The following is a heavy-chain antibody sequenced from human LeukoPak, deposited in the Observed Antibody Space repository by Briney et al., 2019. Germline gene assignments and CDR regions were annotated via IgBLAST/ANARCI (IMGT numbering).Heavy chain of an antibody. CDR1: GGSISSYY. D-gene: IGHD3-22*01. V-gene: IGHV4-4*07. CDR3: ARDGYYYDSSGYTIATYHYYYMDV. J-gene: IGHJ6*03. CDR2: IYTSGST. Sequence: SESLSLTCTVSGGSISSYYWSWIRQPAGKGLEWIGRIYTSGSTNYNPSLKSRVTMSVDTSKNQFSQKLSSVTAADTAVYYCARDGYYYDSSGYTIATYHYYYMDVWGKGTTVTVSS.